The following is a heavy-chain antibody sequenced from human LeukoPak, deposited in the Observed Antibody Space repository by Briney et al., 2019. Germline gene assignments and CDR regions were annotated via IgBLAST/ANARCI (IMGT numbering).Heavy chain of an antibody. D-gene: IGHD6-19*01. J-gene: IGHJ5*02. CDR3: AAIIAVAGIPLVDP. CDR2: IHYTGST. CDR1: GGSISSSSYY. Sequence: SETLSLTCSVSGGSISSSSYYWGWIRQPPGKGLEWTGSIHYTGSTFYNPSLKGRVTISVDTSKHQFSLNLGSVTAADTAVYYCAAIIAVAGIPLVDPWGQGTLVTVSS. V-gene: IGHV4-39*01.